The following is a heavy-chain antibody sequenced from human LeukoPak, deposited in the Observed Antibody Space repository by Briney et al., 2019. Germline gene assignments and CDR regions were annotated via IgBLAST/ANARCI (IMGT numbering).Heavy chain of an antibody. J-gene: IGHJ5*02. CDR3: ARDKNGDYSPNWFDP. CDR2: IIPIFGTA. CDR1: GGTFSSYA. V-gene: IGHV1-69*13. Sequence: SVKVSCKASGGTFSSYAISWVRQAPGQGLEWMGGIIPIFGTANYAQKFQGRVTITADESTSTAYMELSSLRAEDTAVYYCARDKNGDYSPNWFDPWGQGTLVTVSS. D-gene: IGHD4-17*01.